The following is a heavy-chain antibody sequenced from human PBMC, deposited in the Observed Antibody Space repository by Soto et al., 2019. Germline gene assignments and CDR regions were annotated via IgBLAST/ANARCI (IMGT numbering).Heavy chain of an antibody. CDR1: GGSISSYY. Sequence: SETLSLTCTVSGGSISSYYWSWIRQPPGKGLEWIGYIYYSGSTNYNPSLKSRVTISVDTSKNQFSLKLSSVTAADTAVYYCVSTAHSSGWYSGGFDYWGQGTLVTVS. V-gene: IGHV4-59*01. D-gene: IGHD6-19*01. CDR3: VSTAHSSGWYSGGFDY. CDR2: IYYSGST. J-gene: IGHJ4*02.